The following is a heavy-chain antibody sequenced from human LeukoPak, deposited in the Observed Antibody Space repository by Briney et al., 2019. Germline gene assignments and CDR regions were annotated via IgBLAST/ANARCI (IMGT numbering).Heavy chain of an antibody. CDR2: INHSGST. CDR1: GGSFSGYY. CDR3: ARDRTTVTTRYYFDY. D-gene: IGHD4-17*01. V-gene: IGHV4-34*01. Sequence: SETLSFTSAGYGGSFSGYYWSWIRQPPGKGLEWIGEINHSGSTNYNPSLKSRVTISVNTSKNPFSVKLSSVTAADTAVYYCARDRTTVTTRYYFDYWGQGTLVTVSS. J-gene: IGHJ4*02.